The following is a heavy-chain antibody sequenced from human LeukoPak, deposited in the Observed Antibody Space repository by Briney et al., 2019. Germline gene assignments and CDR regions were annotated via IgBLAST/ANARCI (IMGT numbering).Heavy chain of an antibody. CDR1: GFTFSSFS. V-gene: IGHV3-21*01. CDR2: LSSSSSNI. J-gene: IGHJ5*02. CDR3: ARDAFDP. Sequence: PGGSLRLSCATSGFTFSSFSINWVRQAPGKGLEWVSSLSSSSSNIYYADSVKGRFTISRDNAKNALYLQMSSLRAEDTAVYYCARDAFDPWGQGTLVTVSS.